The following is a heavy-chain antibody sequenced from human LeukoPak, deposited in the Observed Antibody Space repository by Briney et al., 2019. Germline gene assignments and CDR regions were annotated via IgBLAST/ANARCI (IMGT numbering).Heavy chain of an antibody. Sequence: GGSLRLSCAASGFTFTTHGFHWVRQAPGKGLEWVAMMRFEEHKKYYADTVKGRFTISRDNSKNMVYLQMDSLRVEDTALYYCARDDLRRGSERAVDYWGLGTQVTVSS. CDR2: MRFEEHKK. CDR1: GFTFTTHG. J-gene: IGHJ4*02. V-gene: IGHV3-30*02. CDR3: ARDDLRRGSERAVDY. D-gene: IGHD3-16*01.